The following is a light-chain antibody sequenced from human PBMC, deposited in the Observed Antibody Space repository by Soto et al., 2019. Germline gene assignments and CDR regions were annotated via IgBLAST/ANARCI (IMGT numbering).Light chain of an antibody. V-gene: IGKV3-11*01. J-gene: IGKJ2*01. CDR2: DVS. CDR1: QSVSRY. Sequence: EIVLTQSPATLSLSPGDTATLSCRASQSVSRYLAWYQQKPGQAPRLLIYDVSKRATGIPARFSGSGSGTDFTLTIGSLEPEDFAVYYCQQRSNWPRTFGQGTKVEIK. CDR3: QQRSNWPRT.